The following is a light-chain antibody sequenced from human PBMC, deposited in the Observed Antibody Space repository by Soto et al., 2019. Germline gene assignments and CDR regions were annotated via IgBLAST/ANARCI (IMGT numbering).Light chain of an antibody. CDR1: FSNIGSNT. Sequence: QSVLTQPPSASGTPGQRATISCSGSFSNIGSNTVNWYQHLPGTAPRLLIYSDNQRPSGVPDRFSGSKSGTSASLAISGLQSEDEADYYCAAWDDSLNGVLFGGGTKLTVL. CDR3: AAWDDSLNGVL. J-gene: IGLJ2*01. V-gene: IGLV1-44*01. CDR2: SDN.